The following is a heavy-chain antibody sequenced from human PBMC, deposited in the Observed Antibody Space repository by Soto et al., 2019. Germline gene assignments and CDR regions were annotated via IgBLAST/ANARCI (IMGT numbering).Heavy chain of an antibody. CDR2: IIPIFGTA. V-gene: IGHV1-69*01. D-gene: IGHD4-17*01. J-gene: IGHJ4*02. CDR3: AREDTDDYGDYYFDY. Sequence: QVQLVQSGAEVKKPGSSVKVSCKASGGTFSSYAISWVRQAPGQGLEWMGGIIPIFGTANYAQKFQGRVTITADESTSAAYMELSSLRSENTAVYSGAREDTDDYGDYYFDYWGQGNLVTVSS. CDR1: GGTFSSYA.